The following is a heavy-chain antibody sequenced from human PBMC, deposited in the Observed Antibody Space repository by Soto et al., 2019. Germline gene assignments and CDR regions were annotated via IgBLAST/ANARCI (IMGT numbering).Heavy chain of an antibody. CDR2: INHNGST. D-gene: IGHD2-21*01. CDR1: VGSFSGYY. CDR3: ARIAVVIAIRYFDL. Sequence: QVQLQQWGAELLKPSETLSLTCAVYVGSFSGYYWSWIRQPPGKGLEWMGEINHNGSTNYNPSLKSRVTISVDTSKNQFSLKLSSVTAADTAVYYCARIAVVIAIRYFDLWGRGTLVTVSS. J-gene: IGHJ2*01. V-gene: IGHV4-34*01.